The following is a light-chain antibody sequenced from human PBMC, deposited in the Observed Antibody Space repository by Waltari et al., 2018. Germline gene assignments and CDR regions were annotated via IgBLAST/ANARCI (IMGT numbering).Light chain of an antibody. CDR3: CSYAGSGTYV. CDR1: NSDVGNYNL. Sequence: QSALTQPASVSGTPGQSITISCTGTNSDVGNYNLVSWYQPHPGEAPKLMICEVIKRPPGLVNRFSGSKAGNTASLTISGLQAEDEADYYCCSYAGSGTYVFGTGTKVTVL. CDR2: EVI. V-gene: IGLV2-23*02. J-gene: IGLJ1*01.